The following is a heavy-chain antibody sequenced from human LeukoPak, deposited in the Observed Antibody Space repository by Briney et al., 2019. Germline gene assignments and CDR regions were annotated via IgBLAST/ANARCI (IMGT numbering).Heavy chain of an antibody. CDR2: IYTSGST. V-gene: IGHV4-61*02. J-gene: IGHJ4*02. CDR1: GGSISSGSYY. Sequence: SETLSLTCTVSGGSISSGSYYWSWIRQPAGKGLEWIGRIYTSGSTNYNPSLKSRVTISVDTSKNQLSLKLSSVTAADTAVYYCASKKGRSNQFDYWGQGTLVTVSS. CDR3: ASKKGRSNQFDY. D-gene: IGHD4-11*01.